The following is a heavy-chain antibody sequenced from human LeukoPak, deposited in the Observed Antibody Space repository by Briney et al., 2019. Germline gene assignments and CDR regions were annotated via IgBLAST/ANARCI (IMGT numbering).Heavy chain of an antibody. CDR3: AKAVSGNYIKGFDY. CDR1: GFTFSSYA. J-gene: IGHJ4*02. D-gene: IGHD1-26*01. Sequence: GGSLRLSCAASGFTFSSYAMNWVRQAPGKGLEWVSAIRGSGGSTYYADSVKGRFTISRDNSKNTLYLQMNSLRAEDTAVYYCAKAVSGNYIKGFDYWGQGILVTVSS. V-gene: IGHV3-23*01. CDR2: IRGSGGST.